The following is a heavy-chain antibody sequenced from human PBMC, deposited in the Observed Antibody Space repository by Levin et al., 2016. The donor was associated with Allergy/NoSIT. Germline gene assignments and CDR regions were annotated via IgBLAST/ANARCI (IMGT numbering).Heavy chain of an antibody. CDR1: GFSLSTTGVG. V-gene: IGHV2-5*01. Sequence: SGPTLVKPTQTLTLTCTFSGFSLSTTGVGVAWIRQPPGKALECLAMIYWNDDKTYSPSLQRGLTITKDTSKNEVVLTMTNVDPLDTATYYCAHSPPLPYCGGDCYPYYFDYWGQGTLVTVSS. D-gene: IGHD2-21*02. J-gene: IGHJ4*02. CDR3: AHSPPLPYCGGDCYPYYFDY. CDR2: IYWNDDK.